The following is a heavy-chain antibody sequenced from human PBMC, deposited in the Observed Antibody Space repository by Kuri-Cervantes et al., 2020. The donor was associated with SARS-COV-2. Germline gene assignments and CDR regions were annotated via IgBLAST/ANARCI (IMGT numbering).Heavy chain of an antibody. D-gene: IGHD3-9*01. J-gene: IGHJ5*02. CDR2: ISSSSSYI. Sequence: GGSLRLSCAASGFTFSSYSMNWVRQAPGKGLEWVSSISSSSSYIYYTDSVKGRFTISRDNAKNTLYLQMNSLRAEDTAVYYCARGYYDILTGYDNWFDPWGQGTLVTVSS. CDR1: GFTFSSYS. V-gene: IGHV3-21*01. CDR3: ARGYYDILTGYDNWFDP.